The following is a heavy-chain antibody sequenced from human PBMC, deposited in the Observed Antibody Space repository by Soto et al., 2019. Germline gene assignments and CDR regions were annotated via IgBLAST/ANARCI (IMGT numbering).Heavy chain of an antibody. Sequence: SETLSLTCAVSGGSISSSSWWSWVRQPPGXGLEWIGEIYHSGSTNYNPSLKSRVTISVDKSKNQFSLKLSSVTAADTAVYYCARRLDDSSGYYYVGWFDPWGQGTLVTVSS. J-gene: IGHJ5*02. CDR3: ARRLDDSSGYYYVGWFDP. CDR1: GGSISSSSW. CDR2: IYHSGST. D-gene: IGHD3-22*01. V-gene: IGHV4-4*02.